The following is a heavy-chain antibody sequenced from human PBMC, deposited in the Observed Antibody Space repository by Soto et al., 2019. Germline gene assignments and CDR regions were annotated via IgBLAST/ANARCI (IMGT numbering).Heavy chain of an antibody. V-gene: IGHV3-23*01. J-gene: IGHJ5*02. D-gene: IGHD2-15*01. Sequence: GGSLRLSCAASGFTFTSYSMTWVRQAPGKGLEWVSSINTGGGATYYADSVKGRFTISRDNSKNTLYLQMSSLRAEDTALYYCAKHWCSGCRWFDPWGQGTLVTVSS. CDR1: GFTFTSYS. CDR2: INTGGGAT. CDR3: AKHWCSGCRWFDP.